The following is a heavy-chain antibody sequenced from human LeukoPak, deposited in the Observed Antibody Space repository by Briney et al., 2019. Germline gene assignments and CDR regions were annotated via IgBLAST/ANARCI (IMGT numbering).Heavy chain of an antibody. CDR3: ARDHNYAFDN. Sequence: GGSLRLSCTASGFPFIEYSMNWVRQAPGKGREWISYIGIDSGNTKYADSVRGRFTISADKAKNSLYLQMNSLRVEDTAVYYCARDHNYAFDNWGQGTLVSVAS. V-gene: IGHV3-48*01. J-gene: IGHJ4*02. CDR2: IGIDSGNT. D-gene: IGHD1-1*01. CDR1: GFPFIEYS.